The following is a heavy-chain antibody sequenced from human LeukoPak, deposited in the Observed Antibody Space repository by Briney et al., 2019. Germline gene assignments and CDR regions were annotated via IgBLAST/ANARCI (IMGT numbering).Heavy chain of an antibody. CDR1: VGPISSYY. D-gene: IGHD1-26*01. Sequence: PSETLSLTCTVSVGPISSYYWGWVRQPAGKGLQWIGRIYASGTTNYNPSLKSRLTMSVDTSKNQFSLKLRSVTAADTAVYFCARQGYTASYYFLDYWSQGTLVTVSS. CDR3: ARQGYTASYYFLDY. V-gene: IGHV4-4*07. CDR2: IYASGTT. J-gene: IGHJ4*02.